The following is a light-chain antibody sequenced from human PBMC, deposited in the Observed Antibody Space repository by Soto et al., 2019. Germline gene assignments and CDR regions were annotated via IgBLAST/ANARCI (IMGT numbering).Light chain of an antibody. J-gene: IGKJ1*01. Sequence: DIQMTQSPSTLSASVGDRVTITCRASQSISSWLAWYQQKPGKAPKLLIYDASSLESGVPSRFSGSGSGTEFTLTISSLQPDDSATYYCQQSNSYSWTFGQGTMVEIK. CDR2: DAS. V-gene: IGKV1-5*01. CDR1: QSISSW. CDR3: QQSNSYSWT.